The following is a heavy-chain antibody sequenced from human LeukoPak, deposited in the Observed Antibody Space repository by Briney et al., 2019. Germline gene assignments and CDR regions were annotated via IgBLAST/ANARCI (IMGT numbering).Heavy chain of an antibody. CDR1: GFTFSSYA. CDR2: ISASSSSI. J-gene: IGHJ5*02. CDR3: AKGLKWFDP. V-gene: IGHV3-23*01. Sequence: GGSLRLTCAASGFTFSSYALTWVRQAPGKGLEWVSGISASSSSIYYADSVKGRFTISRDNSKNTLYLQTNTLRAEDTAVYYCAKGLKWFDPWGQGTLVTVSS.